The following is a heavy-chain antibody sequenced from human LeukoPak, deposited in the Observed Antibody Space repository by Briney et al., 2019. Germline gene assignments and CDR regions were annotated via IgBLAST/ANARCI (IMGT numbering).Heavy chain of an antibody. CDR2: ISSSSSTI. J-gene: IGHJ4*02. D-gene: IGHD6-19*01. CDR1: GFTFSSYS. CDR3: ARGRQWLTY. Sequence: GGSLRLSCAASGFTFSSYSMNWVRQAPGKGLEWVSYISSSSSTIYYADSVKGRFTISRDNAKNSLYLQMNSLRAEDTAVYYCARGRQWLTYWGQGTLVTVSS. V-gene: IGHV3-48*04.